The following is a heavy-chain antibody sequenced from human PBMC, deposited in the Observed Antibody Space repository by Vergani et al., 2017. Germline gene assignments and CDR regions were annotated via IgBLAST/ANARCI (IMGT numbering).Heavy chain of an antibody. Sequence: EVQLLESGGDLVQPGGSLRLSCAASGFTFNHYAMNWVRQAPGKGLEWVSVISGSGGSTYYAGSVKGRFTISRDSTKNTLYLQMNSLRAGVTAVYYGAKGKPRNCGYDYLYNNHAMDVWGQGTTVTVSS. CDR1: GFTFNHYA. CDR2: ISGSGGST. D-gene: IGHD5-12*01. V-gene: IGHV3-23*01. J-gene: IGHJ6*02. CDR3: AKGKPRNCGYDYLYNNHAMDV.